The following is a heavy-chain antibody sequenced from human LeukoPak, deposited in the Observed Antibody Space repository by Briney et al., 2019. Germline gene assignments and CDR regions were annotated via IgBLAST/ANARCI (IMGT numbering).Heavy chain of an antibody. CDR3: ARGSEYDYVWGSYRSPLDY. D-gene: IGHD3-16*02. CDR2: INHSGST. V-gene: IGHV4-34*01. J-gene: IGHJ4*02. Sequence: SETLSLTCAVYGGSFSGYYWSWIRQPPGKGLEWIGEINHSGSTNYNPSLKSRVTISVDPSKNQFSLKLSSVTAADTAVYYCARGSEYDYVWGSYRSPLDYWGQGTLVTVSS. CDR1: GGSFSGYY.